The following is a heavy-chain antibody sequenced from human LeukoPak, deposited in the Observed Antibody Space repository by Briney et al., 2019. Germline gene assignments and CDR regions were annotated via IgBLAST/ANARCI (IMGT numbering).Heavy chain of an antibody. CDR1: GFTPRGPS. CDR3: GRVIAGAIYY. V-gene: IGHV3-7*01. CDR2: INVDRSER. J-gene: IGHJ4*01. Sequence: GGSLRLSCAASGFTPRGPSMTWVRDTPEKGLEWVAKINVDRSERFYVGVEKRRLDTSRDNADNSMYLQIKRRRGVCTAVYYCGRVIAGAIYYWG. D-gene: IGHD6-13*01.